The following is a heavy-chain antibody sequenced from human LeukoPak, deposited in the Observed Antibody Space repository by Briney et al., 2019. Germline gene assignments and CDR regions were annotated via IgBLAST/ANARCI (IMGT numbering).Heavy chain of an antibody. J-gene: IGHJ4*02. Sequence: ASVKVPCKASGYTFTDYYIHWVRQAPGQGLEWMGRINPNSGGTNYAQKFQGRVTMTRDTSISTAYMELSRLRSDDTAFYYCARVYLRRGSGWYYFDYWGQGTLVTVSS. CDR3: ARVYLRRGSGWYYFDY. CDR1: GYTFTDYY. D-gene: IGHD6-19*01. CDR2: INPNSGGT. V-gene: IGHV1-2*06.